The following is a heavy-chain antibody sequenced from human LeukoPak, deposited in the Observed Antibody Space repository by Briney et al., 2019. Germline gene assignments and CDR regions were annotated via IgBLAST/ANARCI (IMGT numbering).Heavy chain of an antibody. CDR1: GFSFSSYW. V-gene: IGHV3-9*01. CDR2: ISWNSGSI. Sequence: GGSLRLSCAASGFSFSSYWMHWVRQVPGKGLVWVSGISWNSGSIGYADSVKGRFTISRDNAKNSLYLQMNSLRAEDTALYYCAKGSGITMTYGMDVWGQGTTVTVSS. D-gene: IGHD3-22*01. CDR3: AKGSGITMTYGMDV. J-gene: IGHJ6*02.